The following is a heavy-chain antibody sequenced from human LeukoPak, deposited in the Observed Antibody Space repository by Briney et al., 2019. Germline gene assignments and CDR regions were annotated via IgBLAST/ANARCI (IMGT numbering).Heavy chain of an antibody. J-gene: IGHJ3*02. CDR1: GFTFSSYA. CDR2: LSHDGSNK. V-gene: IGHV3-30-3*01. CDR3: ARERSHAFDI. Sequence: GGSLRLSCAASGFTFSSYAMHWVRQAPGKGLEWVAVLSHDGSNKYYADSVKGRFTISRDNSKNTLYLQMNSLRAEDTAVYYCARERSHAFDIWGQGTMVTVSS.